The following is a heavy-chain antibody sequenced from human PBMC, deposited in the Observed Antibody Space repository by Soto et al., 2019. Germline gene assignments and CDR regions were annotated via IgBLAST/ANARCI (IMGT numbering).Heavy chain of an antibody. CDR3: AKVLVATITVSDY. CDR1: GFTVDDSA. CDR2: ISWNSGSI. J-gene: IGHJ4*02. Sequence: SLRLSSAAPGFTVDDSAMHWVRQTPGKGLEWVSGISWNSGSIAYRDSVKGRFTISRDNAKNSPYPQMNSLRAEDTALYYCAKVLVATITVSDYWGQGTLVTVS. V-gene: IGHV3-9*01. D-gene: IGHD5-12*01.